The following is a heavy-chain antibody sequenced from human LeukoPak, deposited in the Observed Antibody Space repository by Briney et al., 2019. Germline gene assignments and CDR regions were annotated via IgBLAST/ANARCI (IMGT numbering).Heavy chain of an antibody. CDR1: GYTFTSYG. J-gene: IGHJ4*02. Sequence: GASVKVSCKASGYTFTSYGISWVRQAPGQGLEWMGRIIPILGIANYAQKFQGRVTITADKSTSTAYMELSSLRSEDTAVYYCARDAGHFDYWGQGTLVTVSS. CDR2: IIPILGIA. CDR3: ARDAGHFDY. V-gene: IGHV1-69*04.